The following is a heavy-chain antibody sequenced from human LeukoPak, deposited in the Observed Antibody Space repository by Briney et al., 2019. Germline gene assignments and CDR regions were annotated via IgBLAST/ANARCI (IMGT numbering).Heavy chain of an antibody. Sequence: GGSLRLSCAASGFTFSIYSMNWVRQAPGKGLEWVSYIGGTHSNIYYAGSVKGRFTISRDDAKNSLYLQMNSLRAEDTAVYYCARVGGTNYYYYGMDVWGQGTTVTVSS. J-gene: IGHJ6*02. V-gene: IGHV3-48*01. CDR2: IGGTHSNI. CDR3: ARVGGTNYYYYGMDV. D-gene: IGHD1-1*01. CDR1: GFTFSIYS.